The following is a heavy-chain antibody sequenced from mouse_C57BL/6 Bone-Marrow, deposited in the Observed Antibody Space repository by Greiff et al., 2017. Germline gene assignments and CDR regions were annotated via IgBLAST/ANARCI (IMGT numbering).Heavy chain of an antibody. J-gene: IGHJ3*01. CDR2: ISSGGSYT. CDR1: GFTFSSYG. CDR3: ARGGGYWFAY. V-gene: IGHV5-6*01. Sequence: EVQLVESGGDLVKPGGSLKLSCAASGFTFSSYGMSWVRQTPDKRLEWVATISSGGSYTYYPDSVKGRFTISRDNAKNPLYLQMSSLKSEDTAMYYCARGGGYWFAYWGQGTLVTVSA. D-gene: IGHD1-1*02.